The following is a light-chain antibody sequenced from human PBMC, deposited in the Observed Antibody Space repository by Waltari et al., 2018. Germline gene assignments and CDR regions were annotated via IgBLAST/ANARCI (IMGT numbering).Light chain of an antibody. V-gene: IGLV2-8*01. CDR1: SGDVGAFDH. CDR2: EVT. J-gene: IGLJ2*01. Sequence: QSALTQPPSASGSPGQSVTISCTGSSGDVGAFDHVPWYPQHPGKAPNLLIFEVTKRPSGVPDRFSGSKSGNTASLTVSGLQAEDEADYYCSSYEGRNNLIFGGGTKLTVL. CDR3: SSYEGRNNLI.